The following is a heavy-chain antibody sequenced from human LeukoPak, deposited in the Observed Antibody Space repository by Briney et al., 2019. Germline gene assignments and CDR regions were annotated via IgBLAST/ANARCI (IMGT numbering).Heavy chain of an antibody. D-gene: IGHD5-12*01. J-gene: IGHJ4*02. CDR3: AGRGYAMAY. Sequence: SETLSLTCSVSGVSISGTDYYWSWIRQPPGKGLEWIGYIHHSGTTSYNPSLKSRITISVDPSMNQFSLKLTSMTAADTAVYYCAGRGYAMAYWGQGTLVTVSS. V-gene: IGHV4-30-4*01. CDR2: IHHSGTT. CDR1: GVSISGTDYY.